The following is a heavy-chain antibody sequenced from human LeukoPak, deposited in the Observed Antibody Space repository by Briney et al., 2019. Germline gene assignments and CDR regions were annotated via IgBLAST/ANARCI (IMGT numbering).Heavy chain of an antibody. Sequence: GASVKVSCKASGYSFTNFGINWVRQAPGQGLEWMGWISPNSGNTNYAQNLQGRVTMTTDTSTSTAYMELRSLTSDDTASYYCARDYTYWGQGTLVTVSS. V-gene: IGHV1-18*01. CDR3: ARDYTY. D-gene: IGHD3-16*01. CDR2: ISPNSGNT. J-gene: IGHJ4*02. CDR1: GYSFTNFG.